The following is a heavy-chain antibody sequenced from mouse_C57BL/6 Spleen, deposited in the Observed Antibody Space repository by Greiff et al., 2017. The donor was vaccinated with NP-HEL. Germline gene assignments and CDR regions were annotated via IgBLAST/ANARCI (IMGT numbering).Heavy chain of an antibody. CDR1: GYTFTSYW. Sequence: VQLQQPGAELVKPGASVKLSCKASGYTFTSYWMQWVKQRPGQGLEWIGEIDPSDSYTNYNQKFKGKATLTVDTSSSTAYMQLSSLTSEDSAVYYCALTGTNDYWGQGTTLTVSS. J-gene: IGHJ2*01. CDR3: ALTGTNDY. V-gene: IGHV1-50*01. D-gene: IGHD4-1*01. CDR2: IDPSDSYT.